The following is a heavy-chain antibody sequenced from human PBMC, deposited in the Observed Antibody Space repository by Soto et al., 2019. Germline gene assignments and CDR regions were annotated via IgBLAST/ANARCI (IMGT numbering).Heavy chain of an antibody. CDR3: ARVGESHYSGLDY. J-gene: IGHJ4*02. Sequence: PSETLSLTCTVSGGSISSYYWTWIRQPPGKGLEWIGYIYYSGSTNYNPFLKSRVTISVDTSKNQFSLKLSSVTAADTAVYYCARVGESHYSGLDYWGQGTRVTVSS. D-gene: IGHD1-26*01. CDR2: IYYSGST. V-gene: IGHV4-59*01. CDR1: GGSISSYY.